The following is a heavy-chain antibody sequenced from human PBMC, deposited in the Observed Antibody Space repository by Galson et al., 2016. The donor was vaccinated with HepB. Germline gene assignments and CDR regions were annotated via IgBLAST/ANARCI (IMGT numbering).Heavy chain of an antibody. CDR3: ARDGRGDKSEYNLFDP. J-gene: IGHJ5*02. Sequence: SLRLSCAASGFNFKIYWMNWLRQAPGKGLEWVANIKEDGRKTHYVDSVKGRFTISRDNAKNSLLLQMNNLRAEDTAVYYCARDGRGDKSEYNLFDPWGQGTLVTVSS. CDR1: GFNFKIYW. D-gene: IGHD4-23*01. V-gene: IGHV3-7*03. CDR2: IKEDGRKT.